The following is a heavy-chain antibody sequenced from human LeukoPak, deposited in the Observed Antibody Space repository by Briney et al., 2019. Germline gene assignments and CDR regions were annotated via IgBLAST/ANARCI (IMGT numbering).Heavy chain of an antibody. V-gene: IGHV4-61*01. D-gene: IGHD2-15*01. CDR1: GGSVSSGSYY. CDR3: ARDPLYCSGGSCYRGAFDI. Sequence: SETLSLTCTVSGGSVSSGSYYWSWIRQPQGKGLEWIGYIYYSGSTNYNPSLKSRVTISVDTSKNQFSLKLSSVTAADTAVYYCARDPLYCSGGSCYRGAFDIWGQGTMVTVSS. CDR2: IYYSGST. J-gene: IGHJ3*02.